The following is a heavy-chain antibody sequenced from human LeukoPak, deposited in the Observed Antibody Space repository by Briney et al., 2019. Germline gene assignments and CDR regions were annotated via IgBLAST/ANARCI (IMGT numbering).Heavy chain of an antibody. D-gene: IGHD3-22*01. Sequence: GSLRLSCAASGFTFSDYYMSWIRQAPGKGLEWVSYISSSGSTIYYADSVKGRFTISRDNAKNSLYLQMNSLRAEDTAVYYCARDRYYDSSVYYSIGPEYFQHWGQGTLVTVSS. CDR2: ISSSGSTI. J-gene: IGHJ1*01. CDR3: ARDRYYDSSVYYSIGPEYFQH. V-gene: IGHV3-11*01. CDR1: GFTFSDYY.